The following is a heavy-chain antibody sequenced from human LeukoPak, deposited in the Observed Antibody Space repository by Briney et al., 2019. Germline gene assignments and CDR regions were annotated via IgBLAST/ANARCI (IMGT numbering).Heavy chain of an antibody. CDR1: GFTFSSYW. V-gene: IGHV3-7*01. CDR2: IKQDGSEK. D-gene: IGHD6-25*01. J-gene: IGHJ4*02. CDR3: EREEDVAAVGPVDY. Sequence: PGGSLRLSCAASGFTFSSYWMSWVRQAPGKGLEWVANIKQDGSEKYYVDSVKGRFTISRDNAKNSLYLQMNSLRAEDTAVYYCEREEDVAAVGPVDYWARETLFTVSS.